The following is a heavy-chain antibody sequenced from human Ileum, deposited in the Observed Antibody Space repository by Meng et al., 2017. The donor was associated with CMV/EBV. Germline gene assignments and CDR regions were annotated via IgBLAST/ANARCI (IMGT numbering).Heavy chain of an antibody. J-gene: IGHJ4*02. CDR1: GDPISSGGHA. CDR3: ARDLTNKWFYY. Sequence: QREGSGPARGKPAEPLSLTCPVSGDPISSGGHAWAGFRQPPGKRLEWIGSMYFSGIADYNPSLKSRVTISLHATQKQFSLRLTSVTAADSAVYFCARDLTNKWFYYWGQGTLVTVSS. V-gene: IGHV4-39*07. D-gene: IGHD1-26*01. CDR2: MYFSGIA.